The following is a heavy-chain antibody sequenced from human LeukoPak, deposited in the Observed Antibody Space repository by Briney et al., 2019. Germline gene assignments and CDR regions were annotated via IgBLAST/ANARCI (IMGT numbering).Heavy chain of an antibody. V-gene: IGHV4-59*12. D-gene: IGHD3-16*02. CDR1: GGSISSYY. Sequence: SETLSLTCTVSGGSISSYYWNWIRQPPGKGLEWIWYVFHSGSTNYNPFLKSRVTMSVDTSKNQFSLKLSSVTAADTAVYYCARLTFGGVIPYFDYWGQGTLVTVSS. CDR3: ARLTFGGVIPYFDY. CDR2: VFHSGST. J-gene: IGHJ4*02.